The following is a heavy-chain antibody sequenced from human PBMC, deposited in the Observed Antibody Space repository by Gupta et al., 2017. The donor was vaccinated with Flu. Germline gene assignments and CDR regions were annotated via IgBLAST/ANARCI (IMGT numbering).Heavy chain of an antibody. CDR2: IRNKANSYTT. V-gene: IGHV3-72*01. J-gene: IGHJ4*02. CDR3: SRGETGPSAPGRNDC. Sequence: RLVESGGGLVQPGGSLRLSCVVSGFTFREHYMAWIRQAPGKGLEWVGRIRNKANSYTTEYAASVKDRFTITRDDSKSSLYLQMNSLKNEDTAVYYCSRGETGPSAPGRNDCWGQGTLVTVSA. CDR1: GFTFREHY. D-gene: IGHD6-13*01.